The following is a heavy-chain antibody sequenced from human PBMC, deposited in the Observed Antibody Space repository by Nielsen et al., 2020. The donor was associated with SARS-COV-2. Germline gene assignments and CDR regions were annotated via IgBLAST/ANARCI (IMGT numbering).Heavy chain of an antibody. V-gene: IGHV3-30*04. J-gene: IGHJ4*02. CDR1: GFTFSSYA. CDR3: ARDKGGYSYGHHDY. CDR2: ISYDGSNK. D-gene: IGHD5-18*01. Sequence: GGSLRLSCAASGFTFSSYAMHWVRQAPGKALEWVAVISYDGSNKYYADSVKGRFTISRDNSKNTLYLQMNSLRAEDTAVYYCARDKGGYSYGHHDYWGQGTLVTVSS.